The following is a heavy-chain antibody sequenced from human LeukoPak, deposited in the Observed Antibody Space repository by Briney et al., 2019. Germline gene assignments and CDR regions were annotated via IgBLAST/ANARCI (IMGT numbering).Heavy chain of an antibody. CDR3: AKDRWYYDSSGYSLDY. V-gene: IGHV3-11*04. Sequence: GGSLRLSCAASGFTFSDYYMSWIRQAPGKGLEWVSYISSSGSTIYYADSVKGRFTISRDNAKNSLYLQMNSLRAEDTAVYYCAKDRWYYDSSGYSLDYWGQGTLVTVSS. D-gene: IGHD3-22*01. CDR1: GFTFSDYY. J-gene: IGHJ4*02. CDR2: ISSSGSTI.